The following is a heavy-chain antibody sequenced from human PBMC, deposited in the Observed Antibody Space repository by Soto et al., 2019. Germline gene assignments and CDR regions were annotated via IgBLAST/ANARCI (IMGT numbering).Heavy chain of an antibody. CDR3: AASIVVVPYGMDV. V-gene: IGHV4-31*03. Sequence: PSETLSLTCTVSGGSISSGGYYWSWIRQHPGKGLEWIGTIYFSGTTYYNPSLKSRVTISVDTSKNQFSLKLSSVTAADTAVYYCAASIVVVPYGMDVWGQGTTVTVSS. CDR2: IYFSGTT. J-gene: IGHJ6*02. D-gene: IGHD2-2*01. CDR1: GGSISSGGYY.